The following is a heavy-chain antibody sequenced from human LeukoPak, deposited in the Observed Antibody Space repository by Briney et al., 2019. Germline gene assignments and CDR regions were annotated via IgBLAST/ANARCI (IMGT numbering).Heavy chain of an antibody. V-gene: IGHV4-39*01. CDR1: GGSITSSSYY. J-gene: IGHJ4*02. Sequence: PSETLSLTCTVSGGSITSSSYYWGWIRQPPGKGLEWIGSIYFSGSTYHNPSLKSRVTISVDTSKNQLSLKLSSVTAADTAVYYCASNYGDYGSAALWGQGTLVTVSS. CDR2: IYFSGST. CDR3: ASNYGDYGSAAL. D-gene: IGHD4-17*01.